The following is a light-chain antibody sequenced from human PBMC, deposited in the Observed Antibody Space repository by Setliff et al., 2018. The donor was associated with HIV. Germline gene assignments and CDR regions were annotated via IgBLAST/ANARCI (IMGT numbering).Light chain of an antibody. CDR2: DVG. V-gene: IGLV2-14*01. CDR1: SSDVGGYNY. CDR3: SSYTSSNTCV. Sequence: QSVLTRPASMSGSPGQSITISCTGSSSDVGGYNYVSWYQQHPGKAPKLMIYDVGKRPSGVSNRFSGSKSGNTASLTISGLQAEDEADYYCSSYTSSNTCVFGVGTKVTVL. J-gene: IGLJ1*01.